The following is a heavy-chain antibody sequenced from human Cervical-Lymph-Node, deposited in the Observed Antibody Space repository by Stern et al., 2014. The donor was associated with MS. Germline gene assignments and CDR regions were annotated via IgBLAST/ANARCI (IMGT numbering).Heavy chain of an antibody. J-gene: IGHJ5*02. CDR1: GGSFDAFY. D-gene: IGHD6-6*01. CDR3: ARTWIAVRNTKWFDP. CDR2: ISHSGYT. V-gene: IGHV4-34*01. Sequence: QVQIQQWGAGLLKPSETLSLTCGVNGGSFDAFYWSWIRQPPGRGLEVIGEISHSGYTNYNQCLKSRGTISVDTSKNQFTLNMNSVTAADKAVYYCARTWIAVRNTKWFDPWGQGTLVTVSS.